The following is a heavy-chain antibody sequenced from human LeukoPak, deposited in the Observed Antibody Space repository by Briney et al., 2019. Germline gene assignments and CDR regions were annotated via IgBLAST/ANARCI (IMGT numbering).Heavy chain of an antibody. CDR1: GFTFSSYW. V-gene: IGHV3-7*01. Sequence: GGSLRLSCTASGFTFSSYWMSWVRQAPGKGLEWVANIKKDGSEKYYVDSVKGRFTISRDNAKTSLYLQMNSLRAEDTAVYYCARDRRYSGSFYVRWGQFFDYWGQGTLVTVSS. CDR3: ARDRRYSGSFYVRWGQFFDY. CDR2: IKKDGSEK. J-gene: IGHJ4*02. D-gene: IGHD1-26*01.